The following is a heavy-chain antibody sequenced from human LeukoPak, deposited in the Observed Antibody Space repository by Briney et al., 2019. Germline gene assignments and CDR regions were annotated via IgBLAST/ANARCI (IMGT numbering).Heavy chain of an antibody. CDR1: GYTFTSYA. D-gene: IGHD6-19*01. V-gene: IGHV1-3*01. J-gene: IGHJ5*02. Sequence: ASVNVSCKASGYTFTSYAMHWVRQAPGQRLEWMGWINAGNGNTKYSQKFQGRVTITRDTSASTAYMELSSLRSEDTAVYYCARAEGGSGWSRYNWFDPWGQGTLVTVSS. CDR2: INAGNGNT. CDR3: ARAEGGSGWSRYNWFDP.